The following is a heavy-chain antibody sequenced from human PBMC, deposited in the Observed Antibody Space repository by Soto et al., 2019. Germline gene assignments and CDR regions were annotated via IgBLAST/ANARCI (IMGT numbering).Heavy chain of an antibody. J-gene: IGHJ6*04. Sequence: ASVKVSCKASGYTFTGYYMHWVRQAPGQGLEWMGWINPNSGGTNYAQKFQGWVTMTRDTSISTAYMELSRLRSDDTAVYYCARDGYYDFLTGYPEYYYYYGMDVWGKGTRVTFPS. V-gene: IGHV1-2*04. CDR2: INPNSGGT. CDR1: GYTFTGYY. CDR3: ARDGYYDFLTGYPEYYYYYGMDV. D-gene: IGHD3-9*01.